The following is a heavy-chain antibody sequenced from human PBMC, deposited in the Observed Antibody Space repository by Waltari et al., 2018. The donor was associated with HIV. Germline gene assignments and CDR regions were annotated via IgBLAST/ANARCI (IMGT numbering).Heavy chain of an antibody. CDR1: GLTFSTYA. Sequence: EVQVLESGGGLVQPGGSLRLPCAASGLTFSTYAMGWVRQVPGKGLEWLSGFSVRGDPYYADSVKGRFTISRDNSKNTVYQQMNSLRVEDSAVYYCATAFGGKDLDVWGQGTTVIVSS. V-gene: IGHV3-23*01. CDR3: ATAFGGKDLDV. D-gene: IGHD2-15*01. CDR2: FSVRGDP. J-gene: IGHJ6*02.